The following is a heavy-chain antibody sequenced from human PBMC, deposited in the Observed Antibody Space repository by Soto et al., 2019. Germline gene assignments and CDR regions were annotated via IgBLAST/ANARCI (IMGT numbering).Heavy chain of an antibody. CDR1: GGSFSGYY. V-gene: IGHV4-34*01. CDR3: ARPRRWQDLVNLRPFYYMDL. Sequence: QVQLQQWGAGLLKPSETLSLTCAVYGGSFSGYYLSWIRQPPGKGLEWVGEINHIGSTNYNPSLKSRVTIAVDTSKNQMTVKLTSVTAADTAVYYCARPRRWQDLVNLRPFYYMDLWGEGTTVTVSS. CDR2: INHIGST. J-gene: IGHJ6*03. D-gene: IGHD6-13*01.